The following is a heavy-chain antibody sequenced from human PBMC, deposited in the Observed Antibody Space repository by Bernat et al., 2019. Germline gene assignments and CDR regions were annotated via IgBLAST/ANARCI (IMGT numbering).Heavy chain of an antibody. V-gene: IGHV3-30-3*01. J-gene: IGHJ3*02. CDR1: GFTFSSYA. Sequence: QVQLVESGGGVVQPGRSLRLSCAASGFTFSSYAMHWVRQAPGQGLEWVAVISYDGSNKYYADSVKGRFTISRDNSKNTLYLQMNSLRAEDTAVYYCARGSDVVVAAEFAFDIWGQGTMVTVSS. D-gene: IGHD2-15*01. CDR2: ISYDGSNK. CDR3: ARGSDVVVAAEFAFDI.